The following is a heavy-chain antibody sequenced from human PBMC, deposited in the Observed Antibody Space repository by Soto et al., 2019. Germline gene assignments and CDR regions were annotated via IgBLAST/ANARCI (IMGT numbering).Heavy chain of an antibody. Sequence: QVQLQESGPGLVKPSETLSLTCTVSGGSISSYYWSWIRQPPGKGLEWIGYIYYSGSTNYNPSLKSRVTIPLDTSKNQFSLKLSSVTAADTAVYYWARHKSAYRTWFDPWGQGTLVTVSS. D-gene: IGHD3-16*02. V-gene: IGHV4-59*08. CDR1: GGSISSYY. CDR3: ARHKSAYRTWFDP. J-gene: IGHJ5*02. CDR2: IYYSGST.